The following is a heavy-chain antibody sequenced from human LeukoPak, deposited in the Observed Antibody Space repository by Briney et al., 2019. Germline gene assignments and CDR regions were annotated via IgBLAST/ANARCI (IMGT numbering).Heavy chain of an antibody. D-gene: IGHD6-19*01. Sequence: GGSLRLSCAASGFTFSDYYMSWIRQAPGKGLEWASYISSSGSTIYYADSVKGRFTISRDNAKNSLYLQMNSLRAEDTAVYYCARPLSGWYRNAFDIWGQGTMVTVSS. V-gene: IGHV3-11*01. CDR2: ISSSGSTI. CDR3: ARPLSGWYRNAFDI. J-gene: IGHJ3*02. CDR1: GFTFSDYY.